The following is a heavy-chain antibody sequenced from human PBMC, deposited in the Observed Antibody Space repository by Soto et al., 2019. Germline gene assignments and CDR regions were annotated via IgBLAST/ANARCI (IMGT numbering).Heavy chain of an antibody. CDR2: ISASGGST. CDR3: AKIPLNYYDSGNYYNDY. V-gene: IGHV3-23*01. CDR1: GFTFSSYA. J-gene: IGHJ4*02. Sequence: EVQLLESGGGLVQPGGSLRLSCAASGFTFSSYAMSLVLQAPGKGLEWVSGISASGGSTYYEDSVKGRFTISRDNSKYTLYLQMNNLKAEDTAVYYCAKIPLNYYDSGNYYNDYWGQGNLVTVSS. D-gene: IGHD3-10*01.